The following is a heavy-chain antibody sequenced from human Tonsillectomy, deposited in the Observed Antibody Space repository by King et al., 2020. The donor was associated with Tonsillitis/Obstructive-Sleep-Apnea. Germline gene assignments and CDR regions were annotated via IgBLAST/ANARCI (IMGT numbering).Heavy chain of an antibody. CDR1: GFTFSSYA. D-gene: IGHD6-19*01. V-gene: IGHV3-23*04. J-gene: IGHJ3*02. CDR2: ISVSGVST. CDR3: AKGIAVAPDAFDI. Sequence: QLVQSGGGLVQPGGSLRLSCAASGFTFSSYAMSWVRQAPGKGLEWVSAISVSGVSTYYADSVKGRFTISRDNSKNTLYLQMNSLRAEDTAGYYCAKGIAVAPDAFDIWGQGTMVTVSS.